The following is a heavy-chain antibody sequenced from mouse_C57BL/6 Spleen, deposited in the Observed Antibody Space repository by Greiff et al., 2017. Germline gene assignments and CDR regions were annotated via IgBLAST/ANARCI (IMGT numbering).Heavy chain of an antibody. CDR2: INPSTGGT. CDR3: ARSYSNYVWYFDV. CDR1: GYSFTGYY. V-gene: IGHV1-42*01. D-gene: IGHD2-5*01. J-gene: IGHJ1*03. Sequence: EVQLVESGPELVKPGASVKISCKASGYSFTGYYMNWVKQSPEKSLEWIGEINPSTGGTTYNQKFKAKATLTVDKSSSTAYMQLKSLTSEDSAVYYCARSYSNYVWYFDVWGTGTTVTVSS.